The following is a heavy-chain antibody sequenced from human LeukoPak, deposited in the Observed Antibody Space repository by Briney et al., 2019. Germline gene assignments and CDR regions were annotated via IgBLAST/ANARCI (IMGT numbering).Heavy chain of an antibody. CDR2: MNPNSGNT. Sequence: GASVKVSCKASGYTFTSYAMNWVRQAPGQGLEWMGWMNPNSGNTGYAQKFQGRVTMTRNTSISTAYMELSSLRSEDTAVYYCARGYCSGGSCYTGYYYYYYMDVWGKGTTVTISS. J-gene: IGHJ6*03. CDR3: ARGYCSGGSCYTGYYYYYYMDV. CDR1: GYTFTSYA. V-gene: IGHV1-8*02. D-gene: IGHD2-15*01.